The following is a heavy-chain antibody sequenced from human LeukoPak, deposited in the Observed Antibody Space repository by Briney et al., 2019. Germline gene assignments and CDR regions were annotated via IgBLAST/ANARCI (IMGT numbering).Heavy chain of an antibody. CDR1: GGSISSYY. V-gene: IGHV4-4*07. CDR3: AGLRGVTTVITPYYFDY. CDR2: IDTSGNT. J-gene: IGHJ4*02. D-gene: IGHD4-17*01. Sequence: PSETLSLTCTVSGGSISSYYWSWIRQPAGKGLEWIGRIDTSGNTNYKPSLKSRVTISVDTSKNQFSLKLSSVTAADTAVYYCAGLRGVTTVITPYYFDYWGQGTLVTVSS.